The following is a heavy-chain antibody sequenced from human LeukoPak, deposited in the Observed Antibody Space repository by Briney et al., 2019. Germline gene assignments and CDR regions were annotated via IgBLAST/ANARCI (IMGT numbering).Heavy chain of an antibody. CDR3: AREPYSGSYFDY. CDR1: GFTFSSYG. Sequence: PGGSLRLSCAASGFTFSSYGMHWVRQAPGKGLEWVGRTRNKANSYTTEYAASVKGRFTISRDDSKNSLYLQMNSLKTEDTAVYYCAREPYSGSYFDYWGQGTLVTVSS. V-gene: IGHV3-72*01. D-gene: IGHD1-26*01. J-gene: IGHJ4*02. CDR2: TRNKANSYTT.